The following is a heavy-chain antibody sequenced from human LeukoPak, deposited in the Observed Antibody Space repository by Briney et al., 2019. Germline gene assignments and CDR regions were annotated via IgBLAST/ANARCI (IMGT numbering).Heavy chain of an antibody. CDR2: IYYSGST. J-gene: IGHJ6*02. D-gene: IGHD3-3*01. Sequence: SETLSLTCTVSGGSISSYYWSWIRQPPGKGLEWIGYIYYSGSTNYNPSLKSRVTISVDTSKNQFSLKLSSVTAADTALYYCARGFRFDFWSGYLAALYGMDVWGQGTTVTVSS. CDR3: ARGFRFDFWSGYLAALYGMDV. CDR1: GGSISSYY. V-gene: IGHV4-59*12.